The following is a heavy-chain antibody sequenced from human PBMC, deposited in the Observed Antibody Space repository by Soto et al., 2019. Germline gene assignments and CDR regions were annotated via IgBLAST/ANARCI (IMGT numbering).Heavy chain of an antibody. CDR3: ARDFDDSSGKYWVD. D-gene: IGHD3-22*01. CDR1: GFTFSSYW. V-gene: IGHV3-7*01. CDR2: IKQDGSEK. J-gene: IGHJ4*02. Sequence: EVQLVESGGGLVQPGGSLRLSCAASGFTFSSYWMSWVRQAPGKGLEWVANIKQDGSEKYYVDSVKGRFTISRDNAKNSLYLQMNSLRAEDTAVYYCARDFDDSSGKYWVDWGQGTLVTVSS.